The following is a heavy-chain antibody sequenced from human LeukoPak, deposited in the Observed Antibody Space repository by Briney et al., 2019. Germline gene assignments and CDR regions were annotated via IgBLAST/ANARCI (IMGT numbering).Heavy chain of an antibody. CDR3: AKKYCSGGSCYSDPIDY. CDR1: GFTFDDHG. V-gene: IGHV3-20*04. D-gene: IGHD2-15*01. Sequence: RGSLRLSCAASGFTFDDHGMSWVRQAPGKGLEWVSGINWNGGSTGYADSVKGRFTISRDNAKNSLYLQMNSLRAEDTAVYYCAKKYCSGGSCYSDPIDYWGQGTLVTVSS. J-gene: IGHJ4*02. CDR2: INWNGGST.